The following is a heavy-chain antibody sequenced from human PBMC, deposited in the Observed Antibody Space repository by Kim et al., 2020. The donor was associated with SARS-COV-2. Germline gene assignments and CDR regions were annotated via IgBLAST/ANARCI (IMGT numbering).Heavy chain of an antibody. J-gene: IGHJ4*02. V-gene: IGHV3-15*01. CDR3: TTLAVVAATGADY. D-gene: IGHD2-15*01. Sequence: YAAPVKGRFTISRDDSKNTLYLQMNSLKTEDTAVYYCTTLAVVAATGADYWGQGTLVTVSS.